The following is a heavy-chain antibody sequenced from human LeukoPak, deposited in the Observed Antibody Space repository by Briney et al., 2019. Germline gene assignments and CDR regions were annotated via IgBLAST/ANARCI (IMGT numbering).Heavy chain of an antibody. D-gene: IGHD1-14*01. CDR3: ARPPPPSPDRKGG. CDR1: GGSFSGYY. CDR2: INHSGST. V-gene: IGHV4-34*01. Sequence: SETLSLTCAVYGGSFSGYYWSWIRQPPGKGLEWIGEINHSGSTNYNPSLKSRVTISVDTSKNQFSLKLSSVTAVDTAVYYCARPPPPSPDRKGGWGQGTTVTVSS. J-gene: IGHJ6*02.